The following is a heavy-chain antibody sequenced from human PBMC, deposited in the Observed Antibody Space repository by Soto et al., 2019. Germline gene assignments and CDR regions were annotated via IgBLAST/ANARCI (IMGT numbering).Heavy chain of an antibody. CDR3: ARLWFGEATHPMAAFDI. CDR1: GGSSSSYY. Sequence: PSETLSLTCTVSGGSSSSYYWSWIRQPPGKGLEWIGYIYYSGSTNYNPSLKSRVTISVDTSKNQFSLKLSSVTAADTAVYYCARLWFGEATHPMAAFDIWGQGTMVTVSS. CDR2: IYYSGST. J-gene: IGHJ3*02. V-gene: IGHV4-59*01. D-gene: IGHD3-10*01.